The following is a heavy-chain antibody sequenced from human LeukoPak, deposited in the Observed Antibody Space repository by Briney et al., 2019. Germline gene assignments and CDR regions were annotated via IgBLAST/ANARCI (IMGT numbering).Heavy chain of an antibody. CDR1: GFTFSNYW. Sequence: TGGSLRLSCAASGFTFSNYWMSWVRQAPGRGLECVANIKEDGSESSYVDSVKGRFTISRDNAKNSLYLQMNSLRAEDTAVYYCAREVAARRLGSWFDPWGQGTLVTVSS. CDR2: IKEDGSES. CDR3: AREVAARRLGSWFDP. J-gene: IGHJ5*02. D-gene: IGHD6-6*01. V-gene: IGHV3-7*01.